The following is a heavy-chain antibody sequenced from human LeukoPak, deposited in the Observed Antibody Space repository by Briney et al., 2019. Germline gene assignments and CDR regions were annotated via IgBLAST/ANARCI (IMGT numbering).Heavy chain of an antibody. D-gene: IGHD6-13*01. CDR2: MNPNSGNT. Sequence: ASVKVSCKASGYTFTSYDINWVRQATGQGLEWMGWMNPNSGNTGYAQKFQGRVTITRNTSISTAYMELSSLRSEDTAVYYCARGTPPYSSSWYGNFPDYWGQGTLVTVSS. J-gene: IGHJ4*02. CDR3: ARGTPPYSSSWYGNFPDY. V-gene: IGHV1-8*03. CDR1: GYTFTSYD.